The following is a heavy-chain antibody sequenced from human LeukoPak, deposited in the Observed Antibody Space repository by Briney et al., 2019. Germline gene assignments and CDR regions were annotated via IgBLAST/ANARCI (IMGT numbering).Heavy chain of an antibody. J-gene: IGHJ4*02. Sequence: GGSLRLSCAASGFTFSTYWMGWVRQAPGRGLERVANIKQDGSETHYMDSVKGRFTIYRDNARNSVYLQMNSLRGDDTAVYYCARYDCGRTRRTGSFDSWGQGTLVTVSS. V-gene: IGHV3-7*01. CDR2: IKQDGSET. D-gene: IGHD2-2*01. CDR1: GFTFSTYW. CDR3: ARYDCGRTRRTGSFDS.